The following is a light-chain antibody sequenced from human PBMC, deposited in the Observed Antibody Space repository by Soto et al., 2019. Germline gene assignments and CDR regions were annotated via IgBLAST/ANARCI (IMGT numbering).Light chain of an antibody. J-gene: IGKJ5*01. V-gene: IGKV1-9*01. CDR1: QGVSNY. CDR2: AAS. Sequence: DDQLTQSPSFMSASVGDRVTISCRASQGVSNYVAWYQQKPGKAPKLLIYAASTLQSGVPSRFSGSGSGTEFTLTISSLQPEDFATYYCQQLSRNLATFGQGTRLEIK. CDR3: QQLSRNLAT.